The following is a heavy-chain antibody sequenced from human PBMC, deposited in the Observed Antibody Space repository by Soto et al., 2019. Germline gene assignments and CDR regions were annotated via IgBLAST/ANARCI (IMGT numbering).Heavy chain of an antibody. V-gene: IGHV4-59*01. CDR3: ARDLRCCGLDV. J-gene: IGHJ6*02. Sequence: SETLSLTCNVSGASMRSYSWTWMRLSPGKGLEWIGDIFYSGSSNLNPSLRSRLSISIDTSKNKFSLMLKSVTAADTALYYCARDLRCCGLDVWGQGTTVTVSS. D-gene: IGHD3-9*01. CDR2: IFYSGSS. CDR1: GASMRSYS.